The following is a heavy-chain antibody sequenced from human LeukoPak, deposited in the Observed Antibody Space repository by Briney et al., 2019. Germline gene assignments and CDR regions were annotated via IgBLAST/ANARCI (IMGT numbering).Heavy chain of an antibody. J-gene: IGHJ6*02. CDR1: GFTFSNAW. Sequence: GGSLRLSCAASGFTFSNAWMSWVRQAPGKGLERVAVISYDGSNKFFADSVKGRFTISRDNSKSTLYLQMNSLRAEDTAVYYCAKPLGDYDSGETGVMDVWGQGTTVTVSS. D-gene: IGHD3-22*01. CDR3: AKPLGDYDSGETGVMDV. CDR2: ISYDGSNK. V-gene: IGHV3-30*18.